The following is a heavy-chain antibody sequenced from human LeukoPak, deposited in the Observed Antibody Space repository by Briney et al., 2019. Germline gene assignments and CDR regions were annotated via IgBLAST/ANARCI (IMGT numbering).Heavy chain of an antibody. CDR3: ARDVGSSGWYLY. CDR1: GYTFTGYY. Sequence: VAPVKVSCKASGYTFTGYYMHWVRQAPGQGLEWMGWINPNSGGTNYAQKFQGRVTMTRDTSISTAYMELSRLRSDDTAVYYCARDVGSSGWYLYWGQGTLVTVSS. V-gene: IGHV1-2*02. CDR2: INPNSGGT. D-gene: IGHD6-19*01. J-gene: IGHJ4*02.